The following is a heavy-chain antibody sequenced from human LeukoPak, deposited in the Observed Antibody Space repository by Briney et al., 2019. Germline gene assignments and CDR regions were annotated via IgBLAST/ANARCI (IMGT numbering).Heavy chain of an antibody. V-gene: IGHV1-18*01. CDR2: ISAYNGNT. J-gene: IGHJ4*02. CDR3: ARTSPVAGFDY. D-gene: IGHD6-19*01. CDR1: GYSFTSYG. Sequence: ASVKVSCKASGYSFTSYGISWVRQAPGQGLEWMGWISAYNGNTNYAQKVQGRVTMTTATSTSTAYMELRSLRSDDTAVYCCARTSPVAGFDYWGQGNLVTVSS.